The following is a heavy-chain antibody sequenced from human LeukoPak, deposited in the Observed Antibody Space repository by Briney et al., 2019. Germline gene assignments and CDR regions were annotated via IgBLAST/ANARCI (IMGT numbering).Heavy chain of an antibody. CDR3: VRDQLSRSGDWYFDL. J-gene: IGHJ2*01. CDR1: GFTFSRYG. CDR2: IWYDGSNQ. V-gene: IGHV3-33*08. D-gene: IGHD5-24*01. Sequence: PGGSLRLSCAASGFTFSRYGMHWVRQAPGKGLEWVAVIWYDGSNQYYADSAKGRFTISRDNSKNTLYLQMNSLRAEDTGVYYCVRDQLSRSGDWYFDLWGRGTLVSVSS.